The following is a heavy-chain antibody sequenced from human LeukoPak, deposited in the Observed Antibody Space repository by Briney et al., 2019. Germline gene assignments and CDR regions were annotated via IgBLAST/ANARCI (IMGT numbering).Heavy chain of an antibody. CDR3: ASGVDYDILTGYYTVSTFYY. CDR2: ISSSGSTI. D-gene: IGHD3-9*01. CDR1: GFTFSDYY. Sequence: PGGSLRLSCAASGFTFSDYYMSWIRQAPGKGLEWVSYISSSGSTIYYADSVKGRFTISRDNAKNSLYLQMNSLRAEDTAVYYCASGVDYDILTGYYTVSTFYYWGQGTLVTVSS. V-gene: IGHV3-11*01. J-gene: IGHJ4*02.